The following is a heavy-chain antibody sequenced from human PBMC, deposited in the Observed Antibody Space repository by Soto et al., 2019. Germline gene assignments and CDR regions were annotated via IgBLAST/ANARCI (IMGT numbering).Heavy chain of an antibody. D-gene: IGHD6-13*01. CDR1: GFTSRDYY. CDR2: ISGDGGST. J-gene: IGHJ4*02. CDR3: AKLVTIAAAGTVDY. V-gene: IGHV3-11*01. Sequence: GGSLRLSCAASGFTSRDYYMTWIRQAPGKGLEWVSYISGDGGSTSYADSVKGRFTVSRDNARSSLFLQMNSLRAEDTVFYYCAKLVTIAAAGTVDYWGLGTLVTVSS.